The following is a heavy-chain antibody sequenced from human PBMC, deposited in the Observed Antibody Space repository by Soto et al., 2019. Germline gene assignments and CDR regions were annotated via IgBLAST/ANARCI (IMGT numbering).Heavy chain of an antibody. D-gene: IGHD5-12*01. CDR3: ARGTAYNGSALHYKYYYGMDV. CDR2: IIPIFGTT. CDR1: GGTFGSNG. V-gene: IGHV1-69*01. Sequence: QVQLVQSGAEVKKPGSSVKVSCKASGGTFGSNGITWARQAPGQGIEWMGGIIPIFGTTNYAQKFQGRVTITADESTSTAYMELSSLSSEDTAVYYCARGTAYNGSALHYKYYYGMDVWGQGTTVTVSS. J-gene: IGHJ6*02.